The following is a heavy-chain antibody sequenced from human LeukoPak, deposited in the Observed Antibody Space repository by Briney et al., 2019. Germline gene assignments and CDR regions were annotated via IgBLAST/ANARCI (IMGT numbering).Heavy chain of an antibody. D-gene: IGHD3-22*01. J-gene: IGHJ4*02. CDR2: IYHSGST. CDR1: GYSISSGYY. CDR3: SGYDSSGYYPWSIDY. Sequence: SETLSLTCAVSGYSISSGYYWGWIRQPPGKGLERIGSIYHSGSTYYNPSLKSRVTISVDTSKNQFSLKLSSVTAADTAVYYCSGYDSSGYYPWSIDYWGQGTLVTVSS. V-gene: IGHV4-38-2*01.